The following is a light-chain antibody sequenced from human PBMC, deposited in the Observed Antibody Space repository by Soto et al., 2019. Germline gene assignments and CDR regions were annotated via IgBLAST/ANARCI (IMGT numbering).Light chain of an antibody. V-gene: IGKV3-15*01. CDR1: QSIRTN. J-gene: IGKJ5*01. CDR3: QQYTHWTSIT. CDR2: GAS. Sequence: IVMTQSPATLSVSPGERAILSCSASQSIRTNVAWYQQRPGQAPRLLIYGASTRATDIPARFSGSGSGNEFTLTISSLQSEDFAMYYCQQYTHWTSITFGQGTRLEF.